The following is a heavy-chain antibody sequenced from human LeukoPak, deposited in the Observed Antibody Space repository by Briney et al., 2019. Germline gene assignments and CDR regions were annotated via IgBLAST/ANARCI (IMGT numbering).Heavy chain of an antibody. CDR1: GFTFSSYS. D-gene: IGHD2-2*01. Sequence: GGSLRLSCAASGFTFSSYSMNWVRQAPGKGLEWVSSISGSSSYIYYADSVKGRFTISRDNAKNSLYLQMNSLRAEDTAVYYCARDSCSSTSCYYYWGQGTLVTVSS. CDR3: ARDSCSSTSCYYY. CDR2: ISGSSSYI. J-gene: IGHJ4*02. V-gene: IGHV3-21*01.